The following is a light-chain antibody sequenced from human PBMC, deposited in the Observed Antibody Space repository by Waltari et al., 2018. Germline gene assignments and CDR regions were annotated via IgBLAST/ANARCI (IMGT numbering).Light chain of an antibody. Sequence: QSALTQPPSVSGSPGQSVTISCTGTSSDVGSYNRVSWYQQPPGPAPKLMIYEVSNRPSGVPVRFSGSKSGNTASLTISGLQAEDEADYYCSLYTSSSTWVFGGGTKLTVL. CDR3: SLYTSSSTWV. V-gene: IGLV2-18*01. CDR2: EVS. CDR1: SSDVGSYNR. J-gene: IGLJ3*02.